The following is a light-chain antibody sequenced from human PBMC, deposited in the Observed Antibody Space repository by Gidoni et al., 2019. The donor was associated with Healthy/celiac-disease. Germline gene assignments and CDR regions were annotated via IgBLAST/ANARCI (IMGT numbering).Light chain of an antibody. CDR2: GAS. V-gene: IGKV3-20*01. J-gene: IGKJ1*01. Sequence: EIVLTQSPGTLSLSPGERAPLPCRARQSVSSSYLAWYQQKPGQAPRLLIYGASSRATGIPDRFSGSGSGKDFTLTISRLEPEDFAVYYCQQYGSSTGTFGQGTKVEIK. CDR3: QQYGSSTGT. CDR1: QSVSSSY.